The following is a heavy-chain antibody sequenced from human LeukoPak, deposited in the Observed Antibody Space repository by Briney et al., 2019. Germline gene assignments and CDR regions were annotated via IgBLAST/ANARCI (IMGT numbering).Heavy chain of an antibody. CDR3: AKGAAAGIYSASNWFDP. J-gene: IGHJ5*02. Sequence: GGSLRLSCAASGFTVSSNYMSWVRQAPGKGLEWVSAISGSGGSTYYADSVKGRFTISRDNSKNTLYLQMNSLRAEDTAVYYCAKGAAAGIYSASNWFDPWGQGTLVTVSS. V-gene: IGHV3-23*01. D-gene: IGHD6-13*01. CDR2: ISGSGGST. CDR1: GFTVSSNY.